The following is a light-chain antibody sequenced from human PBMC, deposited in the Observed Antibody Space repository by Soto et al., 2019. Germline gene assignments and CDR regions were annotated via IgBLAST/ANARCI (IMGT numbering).Light chain of an antibody. J-gene: IGLJ1*01. V-gene: IGLV2-14*03. CDR2: DVS. Sequence: QSVLTQPAPVSGSPGQAITISCSGTSSDVGAFNYVSWYQQHPGKAPKLMIHDVSNRPSGVSNRFSGSKSGNTASLTISGLRAEDEADYYCNSYTSNNTYVFGTGTKVTVL. CDR1: SSDVGAFNY. CDR3: NSYTSNNTYV.